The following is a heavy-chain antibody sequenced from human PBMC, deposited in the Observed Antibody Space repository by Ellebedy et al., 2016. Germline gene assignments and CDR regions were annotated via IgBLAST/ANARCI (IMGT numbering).Heavy chain of an antibody. V-gene: IGHV3-7*03. CDR2: IKQDGSEK. CDR3: ARDPGGTDAFDI. CDR1: SITFGNYV. Sequence: GGSLRLSCAASSITFGNYVMHWVRQAPGKGLEWVANIKQDGSEKYYVDSVKGRFTISRDNAKNSLYLQMNSLRAEDTAVYYCARDPGGTDAFDIWGQGTMVTVSS. D-gene: IGHD2-15*01. J-gene: IGHJ3*02.